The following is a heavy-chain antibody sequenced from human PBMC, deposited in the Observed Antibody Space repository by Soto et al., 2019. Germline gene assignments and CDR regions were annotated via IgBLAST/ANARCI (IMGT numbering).Heavy chain of an antibody. CDR1: GYTFTSYG. CDR3: ARDEQGRAPIAARIYYYYCGMDV. Sequence: GASVKVSCKASGYTFTSYGISWVRQAPGQGLEWMGWISAYNGNTNYAQKLQGRVTMTTDTSTSTAYMELRSLRSDDTAVYYCARDEQGRAPIAARIYYYYCGMDVWGQGTTVTVSS. CDR2: ISAYNGNT. D-gene: IGHD6-6*01. J-gene: IGHJ6*02. V-gene: IGHV1-18*01.